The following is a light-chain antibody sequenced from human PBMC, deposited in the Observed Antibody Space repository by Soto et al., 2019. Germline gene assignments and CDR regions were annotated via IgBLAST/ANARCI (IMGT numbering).Light chain of an antibody. CDR2: DAS. Sequence: EIVLTQSPATLSVSPGERVTLSCRASQSVDINLAWYQQKPGQAPGLLTYDASNRATGVPARFSGSGSGTDFTLTISSLEPEDFAVYYCQHRKDWQVTFGQGARLEI. CDR3: QHRKDWQVT. CDR1: QSVDIN. V-gene: IGKV3D-11*02. J-gene: IGKJ5*01.